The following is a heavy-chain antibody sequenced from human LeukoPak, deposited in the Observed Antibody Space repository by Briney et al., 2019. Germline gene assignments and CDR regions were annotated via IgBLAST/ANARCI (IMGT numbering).Heavy chain of an antibody. Sequence: SVKVSCKASGFTFTSAAMQWVRQARGQRLEWIGWIVVGSGNTNYAQKFQERVTITRDMSTSTAYMELSSLRSEDTAVYYCAAGQVRDCSSTSCYYVDPWGQGTLVTVSS. J-gene: IGHJ5*02. D-gene: IGHD2-2*01. CDR2: IVVGSGNT. CDR1: GFTFTSAA. V-gene: IGHV1-58*02. CDR3: AAGQVRDCSSTSCYYVDP.